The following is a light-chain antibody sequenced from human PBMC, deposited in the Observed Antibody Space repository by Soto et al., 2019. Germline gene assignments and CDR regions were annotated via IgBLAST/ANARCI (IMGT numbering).Light chain of an antibody. J-gene: IGLJ2*01. CDR3: GTWDRSLIAPCVV. Sequence: QSVLTQPPSVSAAPGQKVTITCSGSSSNFGNNYVYWYQQLHGTAPKLLIDYNNKRPSEIPDRFSGSKSGTSATLGITGLQTGDEADYYCGTWDRSLIAPCVVFGGGTKLTVL. CDR2: YNN. V-gene: IGLV1-51*01. CDR1: SSNFGNNY.